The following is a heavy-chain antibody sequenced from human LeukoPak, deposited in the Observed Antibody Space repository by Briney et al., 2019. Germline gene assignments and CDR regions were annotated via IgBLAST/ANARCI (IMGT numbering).Heavy chain of an antibody. CDR2: IIPIFGTA. CDR3: ARGYYGSGSYNGY. Sequence: GASVKVSCKASGGTFSSYAISWVRQAPGQGLEWMGGIIPIFGTANYAQKFQGRVTITADESTSTAYMVLSSLRSEDTAVYYCARGYYGSGSYNGYWGQGTLVTVSS. V-gene: IGHV1-69*13. D-gene: IGHD3-10*01. J-gene: IGHJ4*02. CDR1: GGTFSSYA.